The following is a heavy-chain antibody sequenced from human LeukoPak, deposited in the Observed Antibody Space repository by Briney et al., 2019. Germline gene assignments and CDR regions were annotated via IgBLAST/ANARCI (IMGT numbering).Heavy chain of an antibody. Sequence: GGSLRLSCAASRFTFSSYSMNWVRQAPGKGLEWVSSISSSSSYIYYADSVKGRFTISRDNAKNSLYLQMNSLRAEDTAVYYCARDPSTSQEGYGTDVWGQGTTVTVSS. CDR2: ISSSSSYI. CDR1: RFTFSSYS. CDR3: ARDPSTSQEGYGTDV. J-gene: IGHJ6*02. D-gene: IGHD2-2*01. V-gene: IGHV3-21*01.